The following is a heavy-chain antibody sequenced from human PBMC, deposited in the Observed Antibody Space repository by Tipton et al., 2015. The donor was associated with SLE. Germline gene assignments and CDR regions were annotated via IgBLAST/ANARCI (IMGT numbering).Heavy chain of an antibody. CDR2: IYYSGST. CDR3: ARARTSYFDY. D-gene: IGHD1-14*01. J-gene: IGHJ4*02. CDR1: GGSISSGGYS. Sequence: TLSLTCAVSGGSISSGGYSWSWIRQPPGKGLEWIGYIYYSGSTNYNPSLKSRVTISVDTSKNQFSLKLSSVTAADTAVYYCARARTSYFDYWGQGTLVTVSS. V-gene: IGHV4-30-4*07.